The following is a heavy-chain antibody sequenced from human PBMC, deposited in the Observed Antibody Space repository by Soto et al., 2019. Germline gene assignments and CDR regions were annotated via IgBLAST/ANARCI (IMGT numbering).Heavy chain of an antibody. J-gene: IGHJ4*02. V-gene: IGHV3-74*01. CDR1: GFLFSTYW. D-gene: IGHD2-21*01. Sequence: EVQLVESGGGLVQPGGSLRLSCAASGFLFSTYWMFWVRQVPRKGLLWVSRIKSDGSRTSYADSVKGGFTSSRDNTKNTLYLQMPSLRAEDTAVYYCAIGGGDYNYLDHWGQGILVTVSS. CDR3: AIGGGDYNYLDH. CDR2: IKSDGSRT.